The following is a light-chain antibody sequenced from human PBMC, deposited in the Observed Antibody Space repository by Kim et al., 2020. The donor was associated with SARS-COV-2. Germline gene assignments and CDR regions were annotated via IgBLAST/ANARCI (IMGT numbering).Light chain of an antibody. CDR2: DVS. CDR3: SSYTSSSTYV. J-gene: IGLJ1*01. V-gene: IGLV2-14*01. Sequence: QSALTQPASVSGSPGQSITISCTGTSSDVGGYNYVAWYQQHPGKAPKLMIYDVSKRPSGVSNRFSGSKSGNTASLTISGLQAEDEADYYCSSYTSSSTYVFVTGTNVTVL. CDR1: SSDVGGYNY.